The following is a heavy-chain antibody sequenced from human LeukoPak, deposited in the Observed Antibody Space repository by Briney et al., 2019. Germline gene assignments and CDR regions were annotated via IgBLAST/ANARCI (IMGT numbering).Heavy chain of an antibody. V-gene: IGHV1-69*13. CDR2: IIPIFGTA. CDR3: AVDIAVVPAATVPHYYYGMDV. Sequence: SLKVSCKASGCTFSSYANSRVRQAPGQGLKWMGGIIPIFGTANYAQKFQGRVTMTADESTSTAYMELSSLRSEDTAVYYCAVDIAVVPAATVPHYYYGMDVWGQGTTVTVSS. CDR1: GCTFSSYA. J-gene: IGHJ6*02. D-gene: IGHD2-2*01.